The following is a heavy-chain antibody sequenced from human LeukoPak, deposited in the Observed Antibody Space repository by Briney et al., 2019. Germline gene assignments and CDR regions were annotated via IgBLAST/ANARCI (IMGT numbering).Heavy chain of an antibody. J-gene: IGHJ6*04. CDR2: ISSSGSTI. V-gene: IGHV3-48*03. CDR1: GFTFSSYE. D-gene: IGHD3-3*01. CDR3: ARDRVTIFGGMDV. Sequence: GGSLRLSCAASGFTFSSYEMNWVRQAPGKGLEWVSYISSSGSTIYYADSVKGRFTISRDNAKNSLYLQMNSLRAEDTAVYYCARDRVTIFGGMDVWGKGTTVTVSS.